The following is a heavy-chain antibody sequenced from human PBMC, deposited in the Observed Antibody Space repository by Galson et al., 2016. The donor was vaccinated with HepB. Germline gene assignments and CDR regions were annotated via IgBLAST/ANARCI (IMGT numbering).Heavy chain of an antibody. D-gene: IGHD6-19*01. Sequence: CAISGDSVSSNDAAWNWIRQSPSGGLEWLGRTYYRSKWYNDYAVSVKSRIIINPDTSKNQFSLQLNSVTPEDTAVYYCARASYSNGWYSRYGMDVWGQGTTVTVSS. CDR1: GDSVSSNDAA. J-gene: IGHJ6*02. V-gene: IGHV6-1*01. CDR3: ARASYSNGWYSRYGMDV. CDR2: TYYRSKWYN.